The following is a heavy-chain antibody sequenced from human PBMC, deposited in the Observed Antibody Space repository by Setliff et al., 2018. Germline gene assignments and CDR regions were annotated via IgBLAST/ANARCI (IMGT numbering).Heavy chain of an antibody. Sequence: SETLSLTCAVYDGSFSDYYWSWIRQPPGKGLEWIGEINHYGSTNYKSSLRSRVTISLDTSENQFSLRMTSVTAADTAMYYCARVFGDNDLPDIWGRGTMVTVS. CDR3: ARVFGDNDLPDI. V-gene: IGHV4-34*01. CDR2: INHYGST. D-gene: IGHD2-21*02. CDR1: DGSFSDYY. J-gene: IGHJ3*02.